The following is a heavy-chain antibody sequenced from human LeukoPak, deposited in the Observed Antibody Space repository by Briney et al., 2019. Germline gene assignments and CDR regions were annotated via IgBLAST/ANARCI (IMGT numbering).Heavy chain of an antibody. J-gene: IGHJ4*02. Sequence: SETLSLTCAVYGGSFSGYYWSWIRQPPGKGLEWIGEINHSGSTNYNPSPKSRVTISVDTSKNQFSLKLSSVTAADTAVYYCARRRRRDGYGGGEGYFDYWGQGTLVTVSS. V-gene: IGHV4-34*01. CDR3: ARRRRRDGYGGGEGYFDY. CDR2: INHSGST. D-gene: IGHD5-24*01. CDR1: GGSFSGYY.